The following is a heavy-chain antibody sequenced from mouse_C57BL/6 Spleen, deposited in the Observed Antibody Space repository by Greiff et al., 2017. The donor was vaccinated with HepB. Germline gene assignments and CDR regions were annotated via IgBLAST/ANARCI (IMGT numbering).Heavy chain of an antibody. Sequence: VQLQQSGAELVRPGSSVKMSCKTSGYTFTSYGINWVKQRPGQGLEWIGYIYIGNGYTEYNGKFKGKATLTSDTSSSTAYMQLSSLTSEDSAIYFCARNWDGGYFDVWGTGTTVTVSS. CDR3: ARNWDGGYFDV. J-gene: IGHJ1*03. D-gene: IGHD4-1*01. CDR2: IYIGNGYT. V-gene: IGHV1-58*01. CDR1: GYTFTSYG.